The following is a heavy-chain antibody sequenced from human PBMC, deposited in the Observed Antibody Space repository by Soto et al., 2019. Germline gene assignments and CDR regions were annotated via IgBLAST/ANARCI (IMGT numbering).Heavy chain of an antibody. D-gene: IGHD5-12*01. Sequence: QVQLVQSGAEVKNPGSSVKVSCKASGGTFSSYGFYWVRQAPGQGLEWMGGIVPILDTSNSAQRFQGRVTFTADESTSTAYLELSSLRSEDTAVYYCARQFVATGTIDYWGQGTMVSVSS. J-gene: IGHJ4*02. CDR2: IVPILDTS. CDR1: GGTFSSYG. CDR3: ARQFVATGTIDY. V-gene: IGHV1-69*01.